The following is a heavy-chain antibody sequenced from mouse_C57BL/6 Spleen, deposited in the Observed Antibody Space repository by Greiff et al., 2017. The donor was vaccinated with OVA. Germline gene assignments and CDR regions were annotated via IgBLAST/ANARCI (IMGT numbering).Heavy chain of an antibody. Sequence: GGGLVQPKGSLKLSCAASGFSFNTYAMNWVRQAPGKGLEWVARIRSKSNNYATYYADSVKDRFTISRDDSESMLYLQMNNLKTEDTAMYYCVRQGLGQDAMDYWGQGTSVTVSS. D-gene: IGHD4-1*01. CDR1: GFSFNTYA. CDR2: IRSKSNNYAT. V-gene: IGHV10-1*01. J-gene: IGHJ4*01. CDR3: VRQGLGQDAMDY.